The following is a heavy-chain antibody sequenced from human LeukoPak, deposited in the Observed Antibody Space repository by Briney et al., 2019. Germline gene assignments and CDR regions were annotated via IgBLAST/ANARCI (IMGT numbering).Heavy chain of an antibody. J-gene: IGHJ4*02. Sequence: GGSLRLSCAASGFTFSSYAMSWIRQAPGKGLEWVSYISSSGSTIYYADSVKGRFTISRDNAKNSLYLQMNSLRAEDTAVYYCARAVAYYYDSSGYYPDTNYFDYWGQGTLVTVSS. V-gene: IGHV3-11*01. CDR1: GFTFSSYA. CDR2: ISSSGSTI. CDR3: ARAVAYYYDSSGYYPDTNYFDY. D-gene: IGHD3-22*01.